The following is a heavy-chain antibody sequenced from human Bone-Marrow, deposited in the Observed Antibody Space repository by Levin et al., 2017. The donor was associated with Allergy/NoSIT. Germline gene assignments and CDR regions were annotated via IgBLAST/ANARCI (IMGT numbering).Heavy chain of an antibody. Sequence: GGSLRLSCAASGFTFSSYVLTWVRQAPGKGLEWVSLITGSGDRTYYADSVKGRFTVSRDNSKNALYLQMNSLRDEDTAVYSCAKGRYYGSGSDLNSFDDWGQGTLVTVSS. V-gene: IGHV3-23*01. D-gene: IGHD3-10*01. CDR2: ITGSGDRT. J-gene: IGHJ4*01. CDR3: AKGRYYGSGSDLNSFDD. CDR1: GFTFSSYV.